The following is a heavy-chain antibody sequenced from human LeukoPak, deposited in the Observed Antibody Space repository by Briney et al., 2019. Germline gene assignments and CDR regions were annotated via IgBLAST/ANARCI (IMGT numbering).Heavy chain of an antibody. Sequence: GGSLRLSCAASGFTFSSYWMSWVRQAPGKGLDGVANIKPDGSEKYCVDSVKGRFTISRDNAKKSLYLQMNSLRAEDTAVYYCARGDFNDYGDYVDAFEIWGQGTMVTVSA. CDR1: GFTFSSYW. D-gene: IGHD4-17*01. CDR3: ARGDFNDYGDYVDAFEI. J-gene: IGHJ3*02. V-gene: IGHV3-7*01. CDR2: IKPDGSEK.